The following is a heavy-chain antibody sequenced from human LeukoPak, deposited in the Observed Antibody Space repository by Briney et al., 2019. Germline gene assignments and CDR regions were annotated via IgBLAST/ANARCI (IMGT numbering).Heavy chain of an antibody. Sequence: SETLSLTCTVSSGSISTSNYYWGWVRQPPGKALEWIGNIFYSGSTYYSPSLKSRVTISLDTSRNQFSLKLNSVTAADTAVYYCAKSNGSGLIDIWGQGTMVTVSS. J-gene: IGHJ3*02. CDR3: AKSNGSGLIDI. CDR2: IFYSGST. V-gene: IGHV4-39*07. D-gene: IGHD3-10*01. CDR1: SGSISTSNYY.